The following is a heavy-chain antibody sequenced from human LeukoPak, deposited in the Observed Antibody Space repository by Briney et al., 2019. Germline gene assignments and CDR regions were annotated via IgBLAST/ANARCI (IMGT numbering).Heavy chain of an antibody. V-gene: IGHV3-21*01. D-gene: IGHD7-27*01. J-gene: IGHJ3*02. Sequence: GGSLRLSCAASGFTFSSYAMHWVRQAPGKGLEWVSSISSSSSYIYYADSVKGRFTISRDNAKNSLYLQMNSLRAEDTAVYYCARDQTGYDAFDIWGQGTMVTVSS. CDR1: GFTFSSYA. CDR2: ISSSSSYI. CDR3: ARDQTGYDAFDI.